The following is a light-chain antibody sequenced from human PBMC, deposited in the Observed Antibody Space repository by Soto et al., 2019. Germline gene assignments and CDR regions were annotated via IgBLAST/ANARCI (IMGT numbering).Light chain of an antibody. J-gene: IGKJ1*01. CDR1: QSLLHSNGYNY. Sequence: DIVRPQSPLSLPVTPGEPASIPCRSGQSLLHSNGYNYLDWYLQKPGQSPQLLIYLGSNRASGVPDRFSGSGSGTDFTLKISRVEAEDVGVYYCMQALQSWTFGQGTKVDNK. V-gene: IGKV2-28*01. CDR3: MQALQSWT. CDR2: LGS.